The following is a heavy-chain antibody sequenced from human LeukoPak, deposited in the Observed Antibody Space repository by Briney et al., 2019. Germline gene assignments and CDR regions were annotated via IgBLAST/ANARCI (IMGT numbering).Heavy chain of an antibody. CDR2: IYSGGST. J-gene: IGHJ4*02. Sequence: GGSLRLSCAASGFTVSSNYMSWVRQAPGKGLEWVSVIYSGGSTYYADSVKGRFTISRDNSKNTLYLQMNSLRAEDTAVYYCARGSGYALYYFDYWGQGTLVTVSS. V-gene: IGHV3-66*01. D-gene: IGHD5-12*01. CDR1: GFTVSSNY. CDR3: ARGSGYALYYFDY.